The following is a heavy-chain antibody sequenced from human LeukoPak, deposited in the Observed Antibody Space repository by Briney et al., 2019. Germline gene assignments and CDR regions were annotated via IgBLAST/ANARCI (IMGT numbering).Heavy chain of an antibody. CDR1: AGSSSDTTYY. CDR3: ASPSKLVISRGGFDI. V-gene: IGHV4-39*01. CDR2: IYFSET. D-gene: IGHD3-22*01. J-gene: IGHJ3*02. Sequence: KASETLSLTCTVSAGSSSDTTYYWTWIRQPPGKGLEGIASIYFSETKYNPSLKSRATISGDTSNNQFSLKLSSVTAADTAVYYCASPSKLVISRGGFDIWGQGTVVTVSA.